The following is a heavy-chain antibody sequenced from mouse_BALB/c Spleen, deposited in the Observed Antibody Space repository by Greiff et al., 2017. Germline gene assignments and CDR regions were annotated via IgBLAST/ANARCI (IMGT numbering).Heavy chain of an antibody. J-gene: IGHJ2*01. CDR1: GFNIKDTY. D-gene: IGHD1-1*01. V-gene: IGHV14-3*02. CDR2: IDPANGNT. CDR3: ARAYYDSPIFDY. Sequence: VQLQQSGAELVKPGASVKLSCTASGFNIKDTYMHWVKQRPEQGLEWIGRIDPANGNTKYDPKFQGKATITADTSSNTAYLQLSSLTSEDTAVYYCARAYYDSPIFDYWGQGTTLTVSS.